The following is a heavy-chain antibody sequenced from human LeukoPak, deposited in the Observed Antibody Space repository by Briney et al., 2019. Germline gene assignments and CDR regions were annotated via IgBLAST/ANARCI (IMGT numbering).Heavy chain of an antibody. V-gene: IGHV3-30*18. J-gene: IGHJ6*02. D-gene: IGHD4-17*01. CDR2: ISYDGSNK. CDR3: AKAAVTTTLYYYYYGMDV. Sequence: PGRSLRLSCAASGFTFSSYGMHWVRQAPGKGLEWVAVISYDGSNKYYADSVKGRFTISRDNSKNTLYLQMNSLRAEDTAVYYCAKAAVTTTLYYYYYGMDVWGQGTTVTVSS. CDR1: GFTFSSYG.